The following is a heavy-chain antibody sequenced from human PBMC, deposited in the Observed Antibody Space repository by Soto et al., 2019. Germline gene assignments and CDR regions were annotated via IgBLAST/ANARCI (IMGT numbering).Heavy chain of an antibody. J-gene: IGHJ6*02. CDR3: AKDYEVAGENYYYYYGMDV. CDR1: GGSIGGSNYF. Sequence: SETLSLTCTVSGGSIGGSNYFWGWIRQSPGTGLEWLGTIYSSGSTYYNPSLKSRITMSLDTSKNQFSLNLGSVTAADTAVYYCAKDYEVAGENYYYYYGMDVWGQGTTVTVSS. D-gene: IGHD6-19*01. CDR2: IYSSGST. V-gene: IGHV4-39*02.